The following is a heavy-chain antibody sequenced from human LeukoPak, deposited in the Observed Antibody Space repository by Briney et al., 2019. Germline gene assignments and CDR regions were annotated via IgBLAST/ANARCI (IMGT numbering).Heavy chain of an antibody. J-gene: IGHJ4*02. D-gene: IGHD5-12*01. CDR1: GGSISSYY. V-gene: IGHV4-59*01. CDR2: VYYSGST. CDR3: ARSSGYDKRYPFDY. Sequence: PSETLSLTCTVSGGSISSYYWSWIRQPPGKGLEWIGYVYYSGSTNYNPSLKSRVTISVDTSKNQFSLKLSSVTAADTAVYYCARSSGYDKRYPFDYWGQGTLVTVSS.